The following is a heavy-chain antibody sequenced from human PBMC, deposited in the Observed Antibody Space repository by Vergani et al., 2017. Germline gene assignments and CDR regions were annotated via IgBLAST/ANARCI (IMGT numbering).Heavy chain of an antibody. V-gene: IGHV1-18*01. D-gene: IGHD3-3*01. CDR2: ISAYNGNT. CDR1: GYTFTSYG. J-gene: IGHJ6*03. Sequence: QVQLVQSGAEVKKPGASVKVSCKASGYTFTSYGISWVRQAPGQGLECMGWISAYNGNTNYAQKLQGRVTMTTDTSTSTAYMELRSLRSDDTAVYYCARDQPYYDFWSGYTYYYYYYYMDVWGKGTTVTVSS. CDR3: ARDQPYYDFWSGYTYYYYYYYMDV.